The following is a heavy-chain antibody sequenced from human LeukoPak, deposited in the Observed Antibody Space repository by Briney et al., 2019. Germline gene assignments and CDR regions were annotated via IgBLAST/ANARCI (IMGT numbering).Heavy chain of an antibody. CDR3: ARDPGVTYYYFDH. CDR1: GFTLSRYG. J-gene: IGHJ4*02. D-gene: IGHD2-8*01. Sequence: GGSLRLSCSASGFTLSRYGMHWLRQGPGKGLEWVAVIWHDGSKTLYADSVQGRFTISRDDSKSTLYLQMNSLTVEDAAVYYCARDPGVTYYYFDHWGQGSLVIVSS. CDR2: IWHDGSKT. V-gene: IGHV3-33*01.